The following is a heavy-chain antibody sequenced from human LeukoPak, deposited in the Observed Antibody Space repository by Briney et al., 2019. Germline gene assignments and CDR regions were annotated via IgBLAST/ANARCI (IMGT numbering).Heavy chain of an antibody. J-gene: IGHJ5*02. CDR1: GYSFADYY. Sequence: ASVKVSCKASGYSFADYYIHWVRQAPGQGLEWMGWIKPNSGGTRSAQKFQGRVTMTRDTSISKAYMELSSLRYDDTAVYYCATNILVRDIINWFDPWGQGTLVTVSS. V-gene: IGHV1-2*02. D-gene: IGHD3-10*01. CDR3: ATNILVRDIINWFDP. CDR2: IKPNSGGT.